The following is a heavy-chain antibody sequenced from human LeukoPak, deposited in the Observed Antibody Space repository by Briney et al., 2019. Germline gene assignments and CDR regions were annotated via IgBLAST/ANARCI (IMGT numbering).Heavy chain of an antibody. CDR2: ISGSGGST. CDR3: AKDRRRDGYNYWLFGY. V-gene: IGHV3-23*01. Sequence: GGSLRLSCAASGFTFSSYAVSWVRQAPGKGLVGVSAISGSGGSTYYADSVKGRFTISRDNSKNTLYLQMNSLRAEDTAVYYCAKDRRRDGYNYWLFGYWGQGTLVTVSS. J-gene: IGHJ4*02. CDR1: GFTFSSYA. D-gene: IGHD5-24*01.